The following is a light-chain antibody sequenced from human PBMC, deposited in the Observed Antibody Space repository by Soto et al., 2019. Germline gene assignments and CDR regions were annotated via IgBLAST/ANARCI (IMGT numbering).Light chain of an antibody. Sequence: AIQMTQSPSSLSASVGDRVTITCRASQGIRNDLGWYQQKPGKAPKLLIYAASSLQSGVPSRFSGSGSGTDCTLTISSLQPEDFATYYFLQAYNYPLTFGQGTKVEIK. CDR2: AAS. CDR3: LQAYNYPLT. CDR1: QGIRND. V-gene: IGKV1-6*01. J-gene: IGKJ1*01.